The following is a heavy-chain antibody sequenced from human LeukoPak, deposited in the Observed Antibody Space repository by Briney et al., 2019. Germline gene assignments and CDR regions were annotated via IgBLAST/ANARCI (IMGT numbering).Heavy chain of an antibody. J-gene: IGHJ6*02. CDR2: INPNSGGT. Sequence: GASVTVSFKASGYTFTGYYMHWVRQAPGQGLEWMGRINPNSGGTNYAQKFQGRVTMTRDTSISTAYMELSRLRSDDTAVYYCAREWELDYYYGMDVWGQGTTVTVSS. D-gene: IGHD1-26*01. CDR1: GYTFTGYY. V-gene: IGHV1-2*06. CDR3: AREWELDYYYGMDV.